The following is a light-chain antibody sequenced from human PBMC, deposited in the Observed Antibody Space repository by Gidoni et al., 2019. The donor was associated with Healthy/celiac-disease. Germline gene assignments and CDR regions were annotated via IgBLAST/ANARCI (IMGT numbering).Light chain of an antibody. CDR3: QQYYSTLSWT. V-gene: IGKV1-NL1*01. CDR1: QGISNS. Sequence: DIQMTQSPSSLSASVGDRVTITCRASQGISNSLAWYQQKPGKAPKLLLYAASRFSGSGSGTDYTLTISSLQPEDFATYYCQQYYSTLSWTFSQGTKVEIK. J-gene: IGKJ1*01. CDR2: AA.